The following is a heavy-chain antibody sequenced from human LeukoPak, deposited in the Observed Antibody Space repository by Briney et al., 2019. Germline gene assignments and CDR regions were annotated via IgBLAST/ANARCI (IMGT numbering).Heavy chain of an antibody. Sequence: GGSLRLSCAASRFTFSSSAMSWVRQAPGKGLEWVSTISGSGGSTYYADSVKGRFTISRDNSKNTLYLQMNSLRAEDTAVYYCAKGHIVVVPAAFIDYWGQGTLVTVSS. CDR2: ISGSGGST. CDR1: RFTFSSSA. D-gene: IGHD2-2*01. CDR3: AKGHIVVVPAAFIDY. J-gene: IGHJ4*02. V-gene: IGHV3-23*01.